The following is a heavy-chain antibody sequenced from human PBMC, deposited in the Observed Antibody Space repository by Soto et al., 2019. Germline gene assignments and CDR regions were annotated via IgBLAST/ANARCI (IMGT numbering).Heavy chain of an antibody. CDR2: ISAYNGNT. Sequence: QVQLVQSGAEVKKPGASVKVSCKASGYTFTSYGISWVRQAPGQGLEWMGWISAYNGNTNYAQKLQGRVTMTTDTYTSTAYMELRSLRSDDTAVYYCARDSSQDYYYYYGMAVWGQGTTVTVSS. J-gene: IGHJ6*02. CDR1: GYTFTSYG. D-gene: IGHD6-19*01. CDR3: ARDSSQDYYYYYGMAV. V-gene: IGHV1-18*01.